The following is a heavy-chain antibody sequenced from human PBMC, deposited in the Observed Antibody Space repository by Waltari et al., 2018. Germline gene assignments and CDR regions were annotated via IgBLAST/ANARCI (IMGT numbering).Heavy chain of an antibody. CDR3: ATGRQVYHWFDP. V-gene: IGHV1-24*01. D-gene: IGHD2-8*01. CDR2: FDPEDGET. Sequence: QVQLVQSGAEVKKPGASVKVSCKVSGYTLTELSMHWVRQAPGKGLEWMGGFDPEDGETIYAQKFQGRVTMIEDTSTDTAYMELSSLRSEDTAVYYCATGRQVYHWFDPWGQGTLVTVSS. J-gene: IGHJ5*02. CDR1: GYTLTELS.